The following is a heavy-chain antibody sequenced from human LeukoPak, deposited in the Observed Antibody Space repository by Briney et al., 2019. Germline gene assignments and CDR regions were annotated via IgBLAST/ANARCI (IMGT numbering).Heavy chain of an antibody. CDR1: GFTFDDYA. J-gene: IGHJ4*02. CDR3: AKGILRDYYDSSGPLDY. V-gene: IGHV3-43D*03. D-gene: IGHD3-22*01. CDR2: ISWDGGST. Sequence: PGGSLRLSCAASGFTFDDYAMHWVRQAPGKGLEWVSLISWDGGSTYYADSVKGRFTISRDNSKNSLYLQMNSLRAEDTALYYCAKGILRDYYDSSGPLDYWGQGTLVTVSS.